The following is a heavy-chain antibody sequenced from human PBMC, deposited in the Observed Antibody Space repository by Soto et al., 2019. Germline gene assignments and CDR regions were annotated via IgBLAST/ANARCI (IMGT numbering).Heavy chain of an antibody. CDR1: GYTFTSYD. V-gene: IGHV1-8*01. CDR3: AGGRSIAARFRAFDL. D-gene: IGHD6-6*01. Sequence: QVQLVQSGAEVQTPGASVKVSCKASGYTFTSYDINWVRQATGQGLEWMGWMNPNSGNTGYAQKFQGRVTMTRNTSRSTAYMERSSLRSEDTAVYYCAGGRSIAARFRAFDLWGQGTMVTVSS. J-gene: IGHJ3*01. CDR2: MNPNSGNT.